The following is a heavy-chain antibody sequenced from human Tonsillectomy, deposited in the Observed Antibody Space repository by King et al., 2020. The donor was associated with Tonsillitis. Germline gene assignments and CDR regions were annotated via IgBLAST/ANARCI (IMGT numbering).Heavy chain of an antibody. CDR1: GYSFTYYG. D-gene: IGHD2-2*02. V-gene: IGHV1-18*01. J-gene: IGHJ4*02. CDR3: ARVVVVPAAIKADY. Sequence: QLVQSGDEVKKPGASVKVSCKPSGYSFTYYGITWVRQAPGQGLEWMGWISADNGDTNYAQKVQGRVTMTTDTSTGTAYMELRSLKSDDTAVYYCARVVVVPAAIKADYWGQGTVVTVSS. CDR2: ISADNGDT.